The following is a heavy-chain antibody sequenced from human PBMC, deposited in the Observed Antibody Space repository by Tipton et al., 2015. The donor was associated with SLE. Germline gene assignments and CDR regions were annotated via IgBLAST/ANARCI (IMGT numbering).Heavy chain of an antibody. CDR3: ARRGSYSGYYYGMDV. CDR1: GGSITTYY. V-gene: IGHV4-59*01. Sequence: TLSLTCSVSGGSITTYYWSWIRQPPGKGLEWIGHIYNSGSTYYNPSLKSRVTMSIDTSKNQFSLNLSSVTAADTAVYYCARRGSYSGYYYGMDVWGQGTTVTVSS. J-gene: IGHJ6*02. CDR2: IYNSGST. D-gene: IGHD1-26*01.